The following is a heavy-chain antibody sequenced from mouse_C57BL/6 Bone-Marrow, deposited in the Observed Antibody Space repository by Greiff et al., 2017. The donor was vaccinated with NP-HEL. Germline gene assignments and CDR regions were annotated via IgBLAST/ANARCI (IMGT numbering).Heavy chain of an antibody. V-gene: IGHV1-52*01. CDR3: ARSPYYGRRYYFDY. CDR1: GYTFTSYW. Sequence: QVQLQQPGAELVRPGSSVKLSCKASGYTFTSYWMHWVKQRPIQGLEWIGNIDPSDSETHYNQKFKDKATLTVDKSSSTAYMQLSSLTSEDSAVYYCARSPYYGRRYYFDYWGQGTTLTVSS. J-gene: IGHJ2*01. D-gene: IGHD1-1*01. CDR2: IDPSDSET.